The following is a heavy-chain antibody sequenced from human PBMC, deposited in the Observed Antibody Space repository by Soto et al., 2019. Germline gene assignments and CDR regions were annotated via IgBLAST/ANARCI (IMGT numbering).Heavy chain of an antibody. Sequence: VKLVESGGGVVQPGGSLRLSCAASGFTFNIYGMHWVRQAPDKGLEWVALISYDGSNQYYADSAKGRFTISRDNSKNALFLQMNSLRADDTAVYYCAKDQASGQGSFDSLGQGTLVTVSS. CDR1: GFTFNIYG. J-gene: IGHJ4*02. V-gene: IGHV3-30*18. CDR2: ISYDGSNQ. CDR3: AKDQASGQGSFDS.